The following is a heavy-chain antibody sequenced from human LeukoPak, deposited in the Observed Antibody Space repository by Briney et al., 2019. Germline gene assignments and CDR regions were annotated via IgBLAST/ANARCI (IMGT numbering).Heavy chain of an antibody. CDR2: MNPNSGNT. CDR1: GCTFTSYD. Sequence: ASVKVSCKASGCTFTSYDINWVRQATGQGLEWMGWMNPNSGNTGYAQKFQGRVTMTRNTSISTAYMELSSLRSEVTAVYYCARRSTSSGWYYYYGMDVWGQGTTVTVSS. V-gene: IGHV1-8*01. J-gene: IGHJ6*02. D-gene: IGHD6-19*01. CDR3: ARRSTSSGWYYYYGMDV.